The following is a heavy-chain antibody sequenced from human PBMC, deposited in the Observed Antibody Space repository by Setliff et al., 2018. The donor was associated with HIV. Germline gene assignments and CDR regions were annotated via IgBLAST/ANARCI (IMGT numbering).Heavy chain of an antibody. CDR3: ARDPPGSGFHLDY. CDR1: GITVSGIY. Sequence: PGGSLRLSCVASGITVSGIYMTWVRQAPGKGLEWVAMIWADEITKFYADSVKGRFTISRDNSKNTMYLQMNTLRVEDTAVYYCARDPPGSGFHLDYWGQGTPVTVS. CDR2: IWADEITK. V-gene: IGHV3-33*08. J-gene: IGHJ4*02. D-gene: IGHD5-12*01.